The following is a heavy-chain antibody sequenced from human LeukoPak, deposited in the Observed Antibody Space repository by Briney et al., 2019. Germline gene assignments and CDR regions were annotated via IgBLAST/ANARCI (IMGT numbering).Heavy chain of an antibody. J-gene: IGHJ4*02. CDR3: APLIAVAGTGY. Sequence: PETLSLTCAVYGGSFSGYYWSWIRQPPGKGLEWIGEINHSGSTNYNPSLKSRVTISVDTSKNQFSLKLSSVTAADTAVYYCAPLIAVAGTGYWGQGTLVTVSS. CDR2: INHSGST. CDR1: GGSFSGYY. D-gene: IGHD6-19*01. V-gene: IGHV4-34*01.